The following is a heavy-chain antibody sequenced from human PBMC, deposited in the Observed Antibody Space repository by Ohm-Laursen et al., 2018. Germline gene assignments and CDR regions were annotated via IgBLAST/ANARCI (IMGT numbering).Heavy chain of an antibody. CDR1: GGSISSYY. CDR2: IYTSGST. CDR3: ARAKYYYESSGYLDY. D-gene: IGHD3-22*01. J-gene: IGHJ4*02. Sequence: SETLSLTCTVSGGSISSYYWTWTRQPAGKGLEWIGRIYTSGSTNYNPSLKSRVTMSVDTSKNRFSLKLSSVTAADTAVYYCARAKYYYESSGYLDYWGQGTLVTVSS. V-gene: IGHV4-4*07.